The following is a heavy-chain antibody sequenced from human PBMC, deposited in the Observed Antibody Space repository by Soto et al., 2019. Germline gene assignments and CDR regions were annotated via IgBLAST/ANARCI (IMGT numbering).Heavy chain of an antibody. V-gene: IGHV1-18*01. D-gene: IGHD3-9*01. CDR1: GYTFTSYG. Sequence: GASVKVSCKASGYTFTSYGISWVRQAPGQGLEWMGWISAYNGNTNYAQKLQGRVTMTTDTSTSTAYMELRSLRSDDTAVYYCARDRRYFDRDWFDPWGQGTLVTVSS. J-gene: IGHJ5*02. CDR3: ARDRRYFDRDWFDP. CDR2: ISAYNGNT.